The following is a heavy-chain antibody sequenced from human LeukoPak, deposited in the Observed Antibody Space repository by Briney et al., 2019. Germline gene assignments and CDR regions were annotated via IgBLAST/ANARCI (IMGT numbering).Heavy chain of an antibody. CDR2: ISSRSGTI. CDR1: GFTFSSYS. V-gene: IGHV3-48*02. Sequence: PGGSLRLSCAASGFTFSSYSMNSVRQAPGKGLEWVSYISSRSGTIYYADSVKGRFTISRENAKNSLYLKMNGLRDEDTAVYHCARDPTGRWAFDIWGQGTMVAVSS. J-gene: IGHJ3*02. D-gene: IGHD3-10*01. CDR3: ARDPTGRWAFDI.